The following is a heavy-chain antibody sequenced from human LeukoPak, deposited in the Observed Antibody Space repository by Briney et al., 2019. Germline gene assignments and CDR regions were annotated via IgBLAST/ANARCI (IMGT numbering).Heavy chain of an antibody. D-gene: IGHD4-23*01. Sequence: SETLSLTCTVSGGSISSSSYYWGWIRQPPGKGLEWIGSIYYSGSTYYNPSLKSRVTMSLDTSKNQFSLKLNSVTAADTAVYYCARNHGGWFDSWGQGTLVTVSS. CDR3: ARNHGGWFDS. CDR1: GGSISSSSYY. V-gene: IGHV4-39*07. J-gene: IGHJ5*01. CDR2: IYYSGST.